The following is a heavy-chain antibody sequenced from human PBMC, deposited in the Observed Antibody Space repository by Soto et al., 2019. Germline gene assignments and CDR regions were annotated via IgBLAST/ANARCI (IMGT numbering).Heavy chain of an antibody. Sequence: EVQLLESGGGLVQPGGSLRLSCAASGFTFNNYAMTWVRQAPGKGLEWVSGISGGGDTTSYADSVKGRFTVSRDGSKNTLYLQMSSLRAEDTALYYCEKGRGGSGSLTPRVDFWGQGTLVTVSS. V-gene: IGHV3-23*01. J-gene: IGHJ4*02. CDR2: ISGGGDTT. CDR1: GFTFNNYA. D-gene: IGHD3-10*01. CDR3: EKGRGGSGSLTPRVDF.